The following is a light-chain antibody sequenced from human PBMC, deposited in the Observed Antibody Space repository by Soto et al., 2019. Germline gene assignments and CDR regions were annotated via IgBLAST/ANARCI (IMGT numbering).Light chain of an antibody. Sequence: IVLTQSPGTLSLSPGEGAILSCRASQNVRSDSLVWYQHKPGQAPRVLIYGASTRATGIPVRFSGSGSGTDFTLTITRLEPEDCAVYYCQQYGDSPETFGQGTKVDIK. CDR3: QQYGDSPET. J-gene: IGKJ1*01. CDR1: QNVRSDS. CDR2: GAS. V-gene: IGKV3-20*01.